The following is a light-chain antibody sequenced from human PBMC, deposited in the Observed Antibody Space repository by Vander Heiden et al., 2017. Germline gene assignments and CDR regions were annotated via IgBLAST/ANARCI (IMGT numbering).Light chain of an antibody. V-gene: IGLV2-23*02. Sequence: QSALTQPASVSGSPGQSITISCTGTSRDVGSYSLVSWYQQYPGKAPKLMIYEVSKRHSGVSNRFSGSKSGNTASLTISGLQAEDEADYHCCSYAGSTTYVVFGGGTKVTVL. CDR3: CSYAGSTTYVV. CDR2: EVS. CDR1: SRDVGSYSL. J-gene: IGLJ2*01.